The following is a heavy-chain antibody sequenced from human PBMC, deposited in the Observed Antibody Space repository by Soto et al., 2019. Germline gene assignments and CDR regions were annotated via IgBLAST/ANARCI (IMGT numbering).Heavy chain of an antibody. D-gene: IGHD2-15*01. CDR2: IYWEDAT. Sequence: QITLKESGPTLVKPTQTLTLTCTFSGFSLSTSGVGVGWVRQPPGKALWWLSLIYWEDATRYSPSLKGILTLTKDTSQHQVVLTMTNMDPVDKATYYCAHRWYCSGGSCYYSNRFDPWGQATLVTVSS. CDR1: GFSLSTSGVG. J-gene: IGHJ5*02. CDR3: AHRWYCSGGSCYYSNRFDP. V-gene: IGHV2-5*02.